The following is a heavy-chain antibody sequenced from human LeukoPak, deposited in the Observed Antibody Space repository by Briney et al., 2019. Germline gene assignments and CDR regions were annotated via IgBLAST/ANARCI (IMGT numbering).Heavy chain of an antibody. D-gene: IGHD3-22*01. CDR2: IYSGGRT. V-gene: IGHV3-53*01. J-gene: IGHJ4*02. Sequence: PGGSLRLSCAASGFTLSSYWMHWVRHAPGKGLEWVSLIYSGGRTYYTDSVKGRFTISRDNSKNTLYLQMNSLRAEDTAVYYCARDSSLSGFLYWGQGTLVTVSS. CDR3: ARDSSLSGFLY. CDR1: GFTLSSYW.